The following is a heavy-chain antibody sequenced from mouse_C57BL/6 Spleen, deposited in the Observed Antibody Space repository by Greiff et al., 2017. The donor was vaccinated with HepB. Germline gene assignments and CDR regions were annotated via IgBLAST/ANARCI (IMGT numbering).Heavy chain of an antibody. D-gene: IGHD1-1*01. CDR1: GFNIKDYY. J-gene: IGHJ1*03. V-gene: IGHV14-2*01. Sequence: VQLKESGAELVKPGASVKLSCTASGFNIKDYYMHWVKQRTEQGLEWIGRIDPEDGETKYAPKFQGKANITADTSSNTAYLQLSSLTSEDTAVYYCARDATVVAPYWYFDVWGTGTTVTVSS. CDR2: IDPEDGET. CDR3: ARDATVVAPYWYFDV.